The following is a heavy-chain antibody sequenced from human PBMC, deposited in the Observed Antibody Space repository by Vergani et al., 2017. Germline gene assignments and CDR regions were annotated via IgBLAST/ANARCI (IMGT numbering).Heavy chain of an antibody. CDR3: AKDRLVVPAAHNWFDP. V-gene: IGHV1-18*01. CDR1: GYTFTSYG. Sequence: QVQLVQSGAEVKKPGASVKVSCKASGYTFTSYGISWVRQAPGQGLEWMGWISAYNGNTNYAQKLQGRVTMTTDTSTSTAYMELRSLRSDDTAVYYCAKDRLVVPAAHNWFDPWGQGTLVTVSS. CDR2: ISAYNGNT. D-gene: IGHD2-2*01. J-gene: IGHJ5*02.